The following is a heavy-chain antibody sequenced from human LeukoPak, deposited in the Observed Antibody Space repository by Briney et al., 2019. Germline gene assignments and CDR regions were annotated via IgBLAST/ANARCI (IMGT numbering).Heavy chain of an antibody. CDR3: TRLTDQLWPVSLSHYYYGMDV. CDR1: GFTFSGSA. J-gene: IGHJ6*02. D-gene: IGHD5-18*01. Sequence: GGSLRLSCAASGFTFSGSAMHWVRQASGKGLEWVGRIRSKANSYATAYAASVKGRFTISRDDSKNTAYLQMNSLKTEDTAVYYCTRLTDQLWPVSLSHYYYGMDVWGQGTTVTVS. V-gene: IGHV3-73*01. CDR2: IRSKANSYAT.